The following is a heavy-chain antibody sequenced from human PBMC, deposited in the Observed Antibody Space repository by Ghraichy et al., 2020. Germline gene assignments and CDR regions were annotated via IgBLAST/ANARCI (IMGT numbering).Heavy chain of an antibody. J-gene: IGHJ4*02. CDR1: GGSISSGGYY. D-gene: IGHD3-9*01. CDR3: AREGYDILTGYYFDY. Sequence: SETLSLTCTVSGGSISSGGYYWSWIRQHPGKGLEWIGYIYYSGSTYYNPSLKSRVTISVDTSKNQFSLKLSSVTAADTAVYYCAREGYDILTGYYFDYWGQGTLVTVSS. V-gene: IGHV4-31*03. CDR2: IYYSGST.